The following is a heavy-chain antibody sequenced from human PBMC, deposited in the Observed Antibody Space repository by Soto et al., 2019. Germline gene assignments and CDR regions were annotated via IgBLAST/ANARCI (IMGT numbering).Heavy chain of an antibody. CDR2: VIPVLGIS. D-gene: IGHD6-19*01. CDR3: GIAAYLAGAIVDL. CDR1: GGTFSRYS. J-gene: IGHJ2*01. V-gene: IGHV1-69*02. Sequence: QVQLVQSGTEVQKPGSSVKVSCTTYGGTFSRYSISWVRQAPGQGLEWMGRVIPVLGISNYAQKFQDRVTITAGTSTSTACMELTRLSSADTAVFACGIAAYLAGAIVDLWRRGKLVTVSS.